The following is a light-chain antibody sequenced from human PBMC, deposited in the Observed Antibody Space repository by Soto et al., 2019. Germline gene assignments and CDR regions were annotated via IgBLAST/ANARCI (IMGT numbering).Light chain of an antibody. V-gene: IGKV3-15*01. CDR3: QQYKNWYT. Sequence: EIVMTQSPATLSVSPGERATLSCRASQSLSINLAWYQQKPGQPPRLLIYDASTRATGIPARFSGSGSGTEFTLTISSLRPEDFAVYYCQQYKNWYTFGQGTKLEIK. CDR1: QSLSIN. J-gene: IGKJ2*01. CDR2: DAS.